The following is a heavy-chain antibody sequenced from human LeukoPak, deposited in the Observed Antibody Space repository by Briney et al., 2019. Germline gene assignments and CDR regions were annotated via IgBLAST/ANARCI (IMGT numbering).Heavy chain of an antibody. Sequence: SETLSLTCIVSGGSISTSAYYWGWIRQPPGEGLQWIGSIYYSGNTYYNSSLKSRVTISVDTSKNQFSLNLSSVTAADTAMYYCARDRSPEGYYDSSHWDYYHGMDVWGQGTTVTVSS. CDR3: ARDRSPEGYYDSSHWDYYHGMDV. CDR2: IYYSGNT. J-gene: IGHJ6*02. V-gene: IGHV4-39*07. CDR1: GGSISTSAYY. D-gene: IGHD3-22*01.